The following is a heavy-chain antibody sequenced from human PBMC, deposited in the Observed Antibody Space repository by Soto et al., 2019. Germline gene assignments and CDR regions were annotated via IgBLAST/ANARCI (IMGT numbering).Heavy chain of an antibody. Sequence: GASVKVSCKASGGTFCSYTISWVRQAPGQGLEWMGRIIPILGIANYAQKFQGRVTITADKSTSTAYMELSSLRSEDTAVYYCASQDIVVVPAAGNWFDPWGQGTLVTVSS. V-gene: IGHV1-69*02. CDR3: ASQDIVVVPAAGNWFDP. CDR1: GGTFCSYT. J-gene: IGHJ5*02. D-gene: IGHD2-2*01. CDR2: IIPILGIA.